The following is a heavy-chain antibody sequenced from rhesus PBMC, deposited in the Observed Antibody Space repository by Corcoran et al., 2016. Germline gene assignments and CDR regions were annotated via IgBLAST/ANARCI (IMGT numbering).Heavy chain of an antibody. Sequence: QLQLQESGPGLVKSSETLSLTCAVSGGSISSHHWIWIRQPPGQGLGWIGRICGGVGTTDYNPSRQSRVTFSTDAAKNHVSLKLSSVTAADTDVYYCARGCAGSGCPLVSIDYWGQGVLVTVSS. J-gene: IGHJ4*01. D-gene: IGHD2-21*01. V-gene: IGHV4-160*01. CDR2: ICGGVGTT. CDR1: GGSISSHH. CDR3: ARGCAGSGCPLVSIDY.